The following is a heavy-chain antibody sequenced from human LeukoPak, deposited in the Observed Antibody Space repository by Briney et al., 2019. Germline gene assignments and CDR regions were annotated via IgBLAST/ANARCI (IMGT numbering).Heavy chain of an antibody. V-gene: IGHV3-23*01. D-gene: IGHD5-12*01. CDR3: AKDPPGYSGYDLDDAFDI. CDR1: GFTFSSYA. CDR2: ISGSGGST. J-gene: IGHJ3*02. Sequence: GGSLRLPCAASGFTFSSYAMSWVRQAPGKGLEWVSAISGSGGSTYYAESVKGRFTIARDNSKNTLYLQMNSLRAEDTAVYYCAKDPPGYSGYDLDDAFDIWGQGTMVTVSS.